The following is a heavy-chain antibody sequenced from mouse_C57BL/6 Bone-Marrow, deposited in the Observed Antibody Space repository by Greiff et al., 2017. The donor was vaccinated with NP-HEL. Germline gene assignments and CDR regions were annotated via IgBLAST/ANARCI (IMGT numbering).Heavy chain of an antibody. J-gene: IGHJ1*03. CDR1: EYEFPSHD. CDR3: ARHNPPPGPRWDVGYFEV. D-gene: IGHD4-1*01. V-gene: IGHV5-2*01. CDR2: INSDGGST. Sequence: EVKLVESGGGLVQPGESLKLSCESNEYEFPSHDMSWVRKTPEKRLELVAAINSDGGSTYYPDPMERRFIISRANTKQTLYLQMSSLRSEDTALYYCARHNPPPGPRWDVGYFEVWGTGTTVTVSS.